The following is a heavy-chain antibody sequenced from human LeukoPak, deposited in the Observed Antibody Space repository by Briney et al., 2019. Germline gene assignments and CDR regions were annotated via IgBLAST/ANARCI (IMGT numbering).Heavy chain of an antibody. J-gene: IGHJ4*02. V-gene: IGHV4-39*01. CDR2: IYFSGTT. Sequence: SETLSLTCTVYGVPISHTNYYWGWVRQSPAKGLEWIGGIYFSGTTHYNPSLKSRVTLSVDTSKNQFFLTLASVTAADTAVYYCARGATTEYDILTGYYNEYYFDYWGQGTLVTVSS. D-gene: IGHD3-9*01. CDR1: GVPISHTNYY. CDR3: ARGATTEYDILTGYYNEYYFDY.